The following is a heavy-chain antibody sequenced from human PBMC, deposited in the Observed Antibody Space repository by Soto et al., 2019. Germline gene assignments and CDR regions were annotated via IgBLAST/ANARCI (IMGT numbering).Heavy chain of an antibody. CDR3: ARVNVVVPAAIGWFDP. J-gene: IGHJ5*02. D-gene: IGHD2-2*01. V-gene: IGHV3-7*01. CDR1: GFTFSSYW. Sequence: GGSLRLSCAASGFTFSSYWMSWVRQAPGKGLEWVANIKQDGSEKYYVDSVKGRFTISRDNAKNSLYLQMNSLRAEDTAVYYCARVNVVVPAAIGWFDPWGQGTLVTVSS. CDR2: IKQDGSEK.